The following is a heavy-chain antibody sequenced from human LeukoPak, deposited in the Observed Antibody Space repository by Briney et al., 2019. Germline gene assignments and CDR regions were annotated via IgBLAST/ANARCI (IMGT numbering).Heavy chain of an antibody. J-gene: IGHJ4*02. CDR3: ARDLARFWGCLSCNY. CDR1: GFTFSSYA. Sequence: GGSLRLSCAASGFTFSSYAMSWVRQAPGKGLEWVSAISGSGGSTYYADSVKGRFTISRDNSKNTLYLQMNSLRAEDTAVYYCARDLARFWGCLSCNYGGQEPLVPVSS. V-gene: IGHV3-23*01. CDR2: ISGSGGST. D-gene: IGHD3-16*01.